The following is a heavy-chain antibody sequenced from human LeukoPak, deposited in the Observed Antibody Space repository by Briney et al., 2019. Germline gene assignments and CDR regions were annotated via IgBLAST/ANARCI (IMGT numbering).Heavy chain of an antibody. CDR2: IKSKTDGGTT. J-gene: IGHJ4*02. V-gene: IGHV3-15*01. Sequence: GGSLRLSCAASGFTFSNAWMSWVRQAPGKGLEWVGRIKSKTDGGTTDYAAPVKGRFTISRDDSENTLYLQMNSLKTEDTAVYYCTTDEWELHFDYWGQGTLVTVSS. CDR1: GFTFSNAW. D-gene: IGHD1-26*01. CDR3: TTDEWELHFDY.